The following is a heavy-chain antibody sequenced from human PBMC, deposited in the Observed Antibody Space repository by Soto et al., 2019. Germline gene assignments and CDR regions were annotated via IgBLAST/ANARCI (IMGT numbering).Heavy chain of an antibody. V-gene: IGHV1-69*13. Sequence: GASVKVSCKASGGTFSSYAISWVRQAPGQGLEWMGGITPIFGTANYAQKFQGRVTITADESTSTAYMELSSLRSEDTAVYYCARARKPSIAARRDHQYYYYGMDVWGQGTTVTVSS. D-gene: IGHD6-6*01. CDR1: GGTFSSYA. CDR3: ARARKPSIAARRDHQYYYYGMDV. CDR2: ITPIFGTA. J-gene: IGHJ6*02.